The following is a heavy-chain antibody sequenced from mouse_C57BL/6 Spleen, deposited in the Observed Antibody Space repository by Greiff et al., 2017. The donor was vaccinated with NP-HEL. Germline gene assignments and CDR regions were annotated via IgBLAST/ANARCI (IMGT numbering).Heavy chain of an antibody. V-gene: IGHV1-72*01. D-gene: IGHD1-1*01. CDR3: ARETLYGSSPNWYFDV. CDR1: GYTFTSYW. CDR2: IDPNSGGT. Sequence: VQLQQPGAELVKPGASVKLSCKASGYTFTSYWMHWVKQRPGRGLEWIGRIDPNSGGTNYNEKFKSKATLTVDKPSSTAYMQLSSLTSEDSAVYYCARETLYGSSPNWYFDVWGTGTTVTVSS. J-gene: IGHJ1*03.